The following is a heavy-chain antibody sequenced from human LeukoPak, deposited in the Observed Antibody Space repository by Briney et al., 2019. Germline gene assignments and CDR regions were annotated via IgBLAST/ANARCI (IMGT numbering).Heavy chain of an antibody. V-gene: IGHV3-33*01. D-gene: IGHD3-22*01. CDR2: IWCHGSNK. Sequence: GGSLRLSCAASGFTFSSYGMHWVRQAPGKGLEWVAVIWCHGSNKYYADSVKGRFTISRDNSKNTLYLQMNSLRAEDTAVYYCARDPYDYDISGLLTPYYFDYWGQGTPVTVSS. CDR1: GFTFSSYG. J-gene: IGHJ4*02. CDR3: ARDPYDYDISGLLTPYYFDY.